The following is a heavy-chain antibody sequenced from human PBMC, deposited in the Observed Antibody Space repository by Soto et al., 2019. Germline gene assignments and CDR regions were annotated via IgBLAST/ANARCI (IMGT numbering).Heavy chain of an antibody. D-gene: IGHD3-16*01. CDR1: GGSISSSSYY. Sequence: QLQLQESGPGLVKPSETLSLTCTVSGGSISSSSYYWGWIRQPPGKGLEWIGSIYCSGSPNYSASHKSRETISLDTSNNPFSLTLRSVSAADTAVYNGAGRGSDYGCIDYRGHGTPVTVSS. V-gene: IGHV4-39*01. CDR3: AGRGSDYGCIDY. CDR2: IYCSGSP. J-gene: IGHJ4*01.